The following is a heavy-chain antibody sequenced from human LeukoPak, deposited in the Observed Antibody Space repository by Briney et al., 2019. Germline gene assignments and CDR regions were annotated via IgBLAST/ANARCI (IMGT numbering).Heavy chain of an antibody. Sequence: PGGSLRLSCAASGFTLDDYAMHWVRQAPGKGPEWVSGISWNSGSIGYADSVKGRFTISRDNAKNSLYLQMNSLRAEDTALYYCAKDTARYSYGLAVDYWGQGTLVTVSS. V-gene: IGHV3-9*01. J-gene: IGHJ4*02. D-gene: IGHD5-18*01. CDR3: AKDTARYSYGLAVDY. CDR1: GFTLDDYA. CDR2: ISWNSGSI.